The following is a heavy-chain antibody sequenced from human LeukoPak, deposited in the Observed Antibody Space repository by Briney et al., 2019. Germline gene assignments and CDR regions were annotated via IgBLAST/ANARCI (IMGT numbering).Heavy chain of an antibody. CDR1: GYSISSGYY. J-gene: IGHJ3*02. CDR2: IYHSGST. V-gene: IGHV4-38-2*01. Sequence: SETLSLTCAVSGYSISSGYYWGWIRQPPGKGLEWVGSIYHSGSTYYNPSLKSRVTISVDTSKNQFSLKLSSVTAADTAMYYCAQAAAGPAPAFDIWGQGTMVTVSS. CDR3: AQAAAGPAPAFDI. D-gene: IGHD6-13*01.